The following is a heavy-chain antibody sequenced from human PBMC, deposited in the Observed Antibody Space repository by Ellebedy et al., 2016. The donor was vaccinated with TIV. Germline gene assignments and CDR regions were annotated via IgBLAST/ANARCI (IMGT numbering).Heavy chain of an antibody. V-gene: IGHV3-23*01. CDR3: ARASSRYYLDY. Sequence: LGGSLRLSCAASGFTFNTYAMTWVRQAPGKGLEWVSSISDMGDGTFYADSVKGRFTISRDNSKNTLYLLMNSLRAEDTGVYFCARASSRYYLDYWGQGTLVTVSS. J-gene: IGHJ4*02. CDR1: GFTFNTYA. CDR2: ISDMGDGT. D-gene: IGHD6-13*01.